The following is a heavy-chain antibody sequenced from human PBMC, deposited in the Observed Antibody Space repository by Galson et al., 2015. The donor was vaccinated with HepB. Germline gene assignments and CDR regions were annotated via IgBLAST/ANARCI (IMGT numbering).Heavy chain of an antibody. CDR2: TSGSGGST. D-gene: IGHD5-24*01. J-gene: IGHJ3*02. V-gene: IGHV3-23*01. Sequence: SLRLSCAVSGFTFSRYGMSWVRQAPGKGLEWVSGTSGSGGSTYYADSVKGRFTISRDKSKNTLYLQMNSLRADDTAVYYCAIAYEMDSLFLGYGAFDIRGQGTMVTVSS. CDR3: AIAYEMDSLFLGYGAFDI. CDR1: GFTFSRYG.